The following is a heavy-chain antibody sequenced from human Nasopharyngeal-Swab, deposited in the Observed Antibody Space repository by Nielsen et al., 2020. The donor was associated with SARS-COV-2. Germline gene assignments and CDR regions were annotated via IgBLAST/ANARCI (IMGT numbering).Heavy chain of an antibody. CDR3: AKAYLVAAAGTMGY. D-gene: IGHD6-13*01. Sequence: GGSLRLSCAASGFTFSSYAMTWVRQAPGKGLEWVSAISGSGDRTYYAESVRGRFTISRDNSKNTLYLQMNSLRAEDTAVYYCAKAYLVAAAGTMGYWGQGTLVTVSS. CDR1: GFTFSSYA. J-gene: IGHJ4*02. V-gene: IGHV3-23*01. CDR2: ISGSGDRT.